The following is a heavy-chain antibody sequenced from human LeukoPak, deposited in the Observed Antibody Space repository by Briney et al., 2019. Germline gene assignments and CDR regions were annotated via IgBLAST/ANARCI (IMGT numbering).Heavy chain of an antibody. CDR3: ARSGLVVYGWFDP. Sequence: ASVKVSCKASGYTFTGYYMHWVRQAPGQGLEWMGRINPNSGGTNYAQKFQGRVTMTRDTSISTAYRELSRLRSDDTAVYYCARSGLVVYGWFDPWGQGTLVTVSS. CDR1: GYTFTGYY. V-gene: IGHV1-2*06. J-gene: IGHJ5*02. CDR2: INPNSGGT. D-gene: IGHD3-22*01.